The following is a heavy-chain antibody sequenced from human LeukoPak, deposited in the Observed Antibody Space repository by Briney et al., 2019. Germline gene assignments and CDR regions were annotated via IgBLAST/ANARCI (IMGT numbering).Heavy chain of an antibody. CDR1: GGTFSSYA. J-gene: IGHJ6*02. V-gene: IGHV1-69*13. CDR3: ARKTGSSSVLYYYYGMDV. D-gene: IGHD6-6*01. Sequence: GASVTVSCKASGGTFSSYAISWVRQAPGQGLEWMGGIIPIFGTANYAQKFQGRVTITADESTSTAYMELSSLRSEDTAVYYCARKTGSSSVLYYYYGMDVWGQGTTVTVSS. CDR2: IIPIFGTA.